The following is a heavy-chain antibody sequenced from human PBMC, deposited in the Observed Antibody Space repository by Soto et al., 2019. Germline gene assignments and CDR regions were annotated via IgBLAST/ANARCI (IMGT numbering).Heavy chain of an antibody. CDR2: IWYDGSNK. D-gene: IGHD3-22*01. V-gene: IGHV3-33*01. J-gene: IGHJ3*02. CDR3: ARNYYYDSSGLGDAFDI. CDR1: GFTFSSYG. Sequence: PGGSLRLSCAASGFTFSSYGMHWVRQAPGKGLEWVAVIWYDGSNKYYADSVKGRFTISRDNSKNTLYLQMNSLRAEDTAVYYCARNYYYDSSGLGDAFDIWGQGTMGTVSS.